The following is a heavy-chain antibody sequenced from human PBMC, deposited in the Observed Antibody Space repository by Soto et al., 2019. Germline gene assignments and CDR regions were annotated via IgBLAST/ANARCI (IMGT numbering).Heavy chain of an antibody. J-gene: IGHJ4*02. Sequence: QLQLQESGPGLVKPWETLSLTCTVSGGSISSSSYYWGWIRQPPGKGLEWIGSIYYSGSTYYNPSLKSRVTISVDTSKNQFSLKLSSVTAADTAVYYCARDSSGYYLDYWGQGTLVTVSS. CDR3: ARDSSGYYLDY. CDR1: GGSISSSSYY. V-gene: IGHV4-39*02. D-gene: IGHD3-22*01. CDR2: IYYSGST.